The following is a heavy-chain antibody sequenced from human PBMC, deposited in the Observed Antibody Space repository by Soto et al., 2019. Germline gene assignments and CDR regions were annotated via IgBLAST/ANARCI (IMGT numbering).Heavy chain of an antibody. CDR1: GYPFSDNQ. Sequence: VASVKVSCKASGYPFSDNQIHWLRRAPGQGLEWMGRINPKSDDTNYAQKFQGRVTMTRDTSIDTAYLELTGLTSDDTATYYCARKHSLDYIRWGLDPWGQGTRVTVS. V-gene: IGHV1-2*02. CDR2: INPKSDDT. J-gene: IGHJ5*02. CDR3: ARKHSLDYIRWGLDP. D-gene: IGHD4-4*01.